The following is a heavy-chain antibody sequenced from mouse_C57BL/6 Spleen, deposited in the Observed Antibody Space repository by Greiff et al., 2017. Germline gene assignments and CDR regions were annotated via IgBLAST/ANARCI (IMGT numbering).Heavy chain of an antibody. J-gene: IGHJ4*01. CDR1: GFSFNTYA. CDR2: IRSKSNNYAT. V-gene: IGHV10-1*01. CDR3: VVYYDYEGAMDY. Sequence: EVLLVESGGGLVQPKGSLKLSCAASGFSFNTYAMNWVRQAPGKGLEWVARIRSKSNNYATYYDDSVKDRFTISRDDSESMLYLQMNNLKTEDTAMYYCVVYYDYEGAMDYWGQGTSVTVSS. D-gene: IGHD2-4*01.